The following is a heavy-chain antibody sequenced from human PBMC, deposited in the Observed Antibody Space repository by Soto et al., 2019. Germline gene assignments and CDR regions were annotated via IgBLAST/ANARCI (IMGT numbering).Heavy chain of an antibody. Sequence: QITLKESGPTLVKPTQTLTLTCTFSGFSLSTSGVGVGWIRQPPGKALEWLALIYWDDDKRYSPSLKSRLTITKDICKIQAVLTMTNMDPVDTACYISAHTGPSLDFNGAIDIWGQGTMVTVSS. V-gene: IGHV2-5*02. CDR3: AHTGPSLDFNGAIDI. J-gene: IGHJ3*02. CDR1: GFSLSTSGVG. CDR2: IYWDDDK.